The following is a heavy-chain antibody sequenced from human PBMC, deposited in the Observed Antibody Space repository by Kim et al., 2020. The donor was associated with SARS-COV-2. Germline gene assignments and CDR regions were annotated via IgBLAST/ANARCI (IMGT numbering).Heavy chain of an antibody. V-gene: IGHV3-30*04. CDR2: ISYDGSNK. Sequence: GGSLRLSCAASGFTFSSYAMHWVRQAPGKGLEWVAVISYDGSNKYYADSVKGRFTISRDNSKNTLYLQMNSLRAEDTAVYYCARDLQTAMVPQYYLDYWGQGTLVTVSS. J-gene: IGHJ4*02. D-gene: IGHD5-18*01. CDR3: ARDLQTAMVPQYYLDY. CDR1: GFTFSSYA.